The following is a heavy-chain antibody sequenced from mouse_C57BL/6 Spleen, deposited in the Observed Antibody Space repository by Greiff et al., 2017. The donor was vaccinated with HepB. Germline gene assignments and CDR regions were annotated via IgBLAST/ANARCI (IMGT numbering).Heavy chain of an antibody. CDR3: AREIYGGYFDV. CDR2: INYDGSST. CDR1: GFTFSDYY. J-gene: IGHJ1*03. Sequence: EVQRVESEGGLVQPGSSMKLSCTASGFTFSDYYMAWVRQVPEKGLEWVANINYDGSSTYYLDSLKSRFIISRDNAKNILYLQMSSLKSEDTATYYCAREIYGGYFDVWGTGTTVTVSS. V-gene: IGHV5-16*01. D-gene: IGHD1-1*02.